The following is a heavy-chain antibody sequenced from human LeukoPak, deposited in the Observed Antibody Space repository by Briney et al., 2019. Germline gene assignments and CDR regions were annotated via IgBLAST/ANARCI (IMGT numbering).Heavy chain of an antibody. V-gene: IGHV4-30-4*01. D-gene: IGHD3-22*01. J-gene: IGHJ5*02. CDR1: GGSISSGDYY. CDR3: ASPINYERRTDP. CDR2: MYYSGST. Sequence: SETLSLTCTVSGGSISSGDYYWSWIRQPPGKGLEWIAYMYYSGSTYYNPSLKSRVTMSADTSKNQLSLKLSSVTAADTAVYYGASPINYERRTDPGGKEILVTVSS.